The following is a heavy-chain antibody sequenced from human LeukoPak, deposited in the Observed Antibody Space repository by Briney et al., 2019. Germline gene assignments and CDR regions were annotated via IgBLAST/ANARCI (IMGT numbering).Heavy chain of an antibody. J-gene: IGHJ5*02. CDR1: GGSISTYY. CDR2: IYYSGST. D-gene: IGHD3-10*01. V-gene: IGHV4-59*12. CDR3: ARERSSGGSGSNWFDP. Sequence: SETLSLTCTVSGGSISTYYGNWIRQAPGKGLEWIGYIYYSGSTNYNPSLKSRVAMSVDTSRNQFSLKLSSVTAADTAVYYCARERSSGGSGSNWFDPWGQGTLVTVSS.